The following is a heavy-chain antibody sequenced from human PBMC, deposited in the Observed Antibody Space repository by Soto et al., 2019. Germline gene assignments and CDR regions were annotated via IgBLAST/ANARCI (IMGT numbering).Heavy chain of an antibody. CDR3: ARDFAYFDS. J-gene: IGHJ4*02. CDR2: IYYSGST. Sequence: SETLSLTCTVSGGSISSYYWSWIRQPPGKGLEWIGYIYYSGSTNYNPSLKSRVTISVDTSKNQFSLNLDSVTAADTAVYFCARDFAYFDSWGQGTLVTVSS. D-gene: IGHD3-3*01. CDR1: GGSISSYY. V-gene: IGHV4-59*01.